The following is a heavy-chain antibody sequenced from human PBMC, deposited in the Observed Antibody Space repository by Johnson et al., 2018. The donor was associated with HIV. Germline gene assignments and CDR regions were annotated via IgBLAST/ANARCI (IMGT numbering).Heavy chain of an antibody. CDR3: AKDVWHDILTGHTPSGDSLGFDI. J-gene: IGHJ3*02. CDR1: GFTFSSYA. V-gene: IGHV3-23*04. CDR2: ISGSGGST. Sequence: VQLVESGGDLVEPGESLRLSCAASGFTFSSYAMSWVRQAPGKGLEWVSAISGSGGSTYYADSVKGRFTISRDNSKNTLYLQMNSLRAEDTAVYYCAKDVWHDILTGHTPSGDSLGFDIWGQGTMVTVSS. D-gene: IGHD3-9*01.